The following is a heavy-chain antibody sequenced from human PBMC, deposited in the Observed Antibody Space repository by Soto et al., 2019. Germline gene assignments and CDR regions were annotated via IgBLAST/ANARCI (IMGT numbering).Heavy chain of an antibody. CDR3: AKNMILVVVAATPLRYYYYGMDV. Sequence: TGGSLRLSCAASGFTFTNYAMNWVRQAPGKGLEWVSTIISYDGSKKYYADSVKGRFTISRDNSKNTLYLQMNSLRAEDTAVYYCAKNMILVVVAATPLRYYYYGMDVWGQGTTVTVSS. D-gene: IGHD2-15*01. J-gene: IGHJ6*02. CDR1: GFTFTNYA. V-gene: IGHV3-30*18. CDR2: ISYDGSKK.